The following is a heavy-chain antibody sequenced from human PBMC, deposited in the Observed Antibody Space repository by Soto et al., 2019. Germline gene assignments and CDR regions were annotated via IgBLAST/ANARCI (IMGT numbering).Heavy chain of an antibody. V-gene: IGHV1-2*02. Sequence: ASVKVSCKASGYTFTGYYMHWVRQAPGQGLEWMGWINPNSGGTNYAQKFQGRVTMTRDTSISTAYMELSRLRSDDTAVYYCARVSGYSYGSFDYWGQGTLVTVSS. CDR1: GYTFTGYY. CDR3: ARVSGYSYGSFDY. J-gene: IGHJ4*02. CDR2: INPNSGGT. D-gene: IGHD5-18*01.